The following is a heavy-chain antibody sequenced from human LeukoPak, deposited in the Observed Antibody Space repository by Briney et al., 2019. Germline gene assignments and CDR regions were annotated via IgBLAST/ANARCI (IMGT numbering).Heavy chain of an antibody. CDR1: GFTFSDYY. V-gene: IGHV3-11*01. J-gene: IGHJ4*02. D-gene: IGHD6-13*01. CDR2: ISSSGNTI. CDR3: ARDAGSYSFNY. Sequence: GGSLRLSCAASGFTFSDYYMTWIRQAPGKGLEWVSYISSSGNTINYADSVKGRFTISRDNARNSLYLQMNSLRAEDTAVYYCARDAGSYSFNYWGQGTLVTVSS.